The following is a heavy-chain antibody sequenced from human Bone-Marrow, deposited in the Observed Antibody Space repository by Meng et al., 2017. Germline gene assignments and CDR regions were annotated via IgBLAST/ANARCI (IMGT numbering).Heavy chain of an antibody. CDR1: GDSISNYS. CDR2: ILYGGST. D-gene: IGHD3-10*01. Sequence: SETLSLTCTVSGDSISNYSWSWIRQPPGKGLEWIGYILYGGSTTYNPSLRSRVTIFQDTSNNHPSLRLSSVAAADTAVYCCARVSIGEIGELGHLDAWGQGTLVTVSS. J-gene: IGHJ5*02. CDR3: ARVSIGEIGELGHLDA. V-gene: IGHV4-59*01.